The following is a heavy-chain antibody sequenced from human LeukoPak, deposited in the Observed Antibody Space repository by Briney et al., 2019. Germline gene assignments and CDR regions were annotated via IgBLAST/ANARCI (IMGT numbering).Heavy chain of an antibody. V-gene: IGHV4-59*08. CDR1: GGSISGYY. CDR3: ARHSSTFTVVTGGIDV. J-gene: IGHJ6*02. CDR2: IYYSGST. D-gene: IGHD4-23*01. Sequence: SETLSLTCTVSGGSISGYYWSWIRQPPGKGPEWIGYIYYSGSTNYKPSLRSRVTFSVDTSKNLFSLNLSSVTATDTAVYYCARHSSTFTVVTGGIDVWGQGITATVSS.